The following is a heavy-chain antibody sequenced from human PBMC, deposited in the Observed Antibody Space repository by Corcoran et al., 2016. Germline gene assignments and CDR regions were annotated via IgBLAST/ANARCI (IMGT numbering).Heavy chain of an antibody. V-gene: IGHV3-30*18. J-gene: IGHJ6*02. Sequence: QVQLVESGGGVVQPGRSLRLSCAASGFTFSSYVMHWVRQAPGKGLEWVAVISYDGTNKYYVDSVKGRFTISRDNSKNTLYLQMNSLRGEYTAVYYFAKDRQRPGPYYYGMDVWGQWTTVTVSS. CDR1: GFTFSSYV. CDR3: AKDRQRPGPYYYGMDV. CDR2: ISYDGTNK. D-gene: IGHD2-2*01.